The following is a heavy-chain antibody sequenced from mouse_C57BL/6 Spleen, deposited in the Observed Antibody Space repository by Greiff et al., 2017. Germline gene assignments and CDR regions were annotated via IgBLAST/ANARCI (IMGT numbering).Heavy chain of an antibody. V-gene: IGHV1-64*01. J-gene: IGHJ2*01. Sequence: QVQLQQPGAELVKPGASVTLSCKASGYTFTSYWMHWVKQRPGQGLEWIGMIHPNSGSTNYNEKFKSKATLTVDKSSSTAYMQLSSLTSEDSAVYYCASEGSSGPFGYWGKGTTLTGSS. D-gene: IGHD3-2*02. CDR3: ASEGSSGPFGY. CDR2: IHPNSGST. CDR1: GYTFTSYW.